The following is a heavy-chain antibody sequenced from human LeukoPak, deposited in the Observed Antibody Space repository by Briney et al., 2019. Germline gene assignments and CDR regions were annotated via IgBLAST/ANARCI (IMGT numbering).Heavy chain of an antibody. CDR3: AKVRKATKNDY. J-gene: IGHJ4*02. Sequence: GGSLRLSCAASGFTFSDYAMSRVRQAPGKGLEWVSTISGSGGSTYYADSVKGRFTISRDNSKNTLYLQMNSLRAEDTAVYYCAKVRKATKNDYWGQGTLVTVSS. V-gene: IGHV3-23*01. D-gene: IGHD5-12*01. CDR2: ISGSGGST. CDR1: GFTFSDYA.